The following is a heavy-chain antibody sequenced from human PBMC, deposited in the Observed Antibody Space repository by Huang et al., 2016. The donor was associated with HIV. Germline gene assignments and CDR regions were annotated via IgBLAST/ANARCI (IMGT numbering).Heavy chain of an antibody. J-gene: IGHJ5*02. CDR3: ARVIRYSSSWAVHNWFDP. V-gene: IGHV3-7*01. Sequence: EVQLVESGGGLVQPGGSLRLSCAASGFTFSGYWMSWVRQAPGKGLEGVANIKKDGSEKSYVDSVKGRFTISRDNAKNSLYLQMNSLRAEDTAVYYCARVIRYSSSWAVHNWFDPWGQGTLVTVSS. D-gene: IGHD6-13*01. CDR2: IKKDGSEK. CDR1: GFTFSGYW.